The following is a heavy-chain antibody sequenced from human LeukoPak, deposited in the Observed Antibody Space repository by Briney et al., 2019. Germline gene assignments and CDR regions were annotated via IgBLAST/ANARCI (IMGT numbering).Heavy chain of an antibody. CDR2: IIPIFGTA. CDR1: GGTFSSYA. V-gene: IGHV1-69*05. CDR3: ASQDIVVVPAAIIWGYFQH. J-gene: IGHJ1*01. D-gene: IGHD2-2*02. Sequence: SVKVSCKASGGTFSSYAISWVRQAPGQGLEWMGGIIPIFGTANYAQKFQGRVTITTDESTSTAYMELCSLRSEDTAVYYCASQDIVVVPAAIIWGYFQHWGQGTLVTVSS.